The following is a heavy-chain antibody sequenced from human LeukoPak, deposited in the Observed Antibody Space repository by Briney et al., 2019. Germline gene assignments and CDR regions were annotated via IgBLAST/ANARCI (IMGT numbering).Heavy chain of an antibody. CDR1: GYSFTSYW. CDR3: ARRGRGYCSGGSCYWFDP. D-gene: IGHD2-15*01. CDR2: IYPGDSDT. Sequence: GESLKISCKGSGYSFTSYWIGWVRQMPGKGLEWMGIIYPGDSDTRYSPPFQGQVTISADKSISTAYLQWSSLKASDTAMYYCARRGRGYCSGGSCYWFDPWGQGTLVTVSS. J-gene: IGHJ5*02. V-gene: IGHV5-51*01.